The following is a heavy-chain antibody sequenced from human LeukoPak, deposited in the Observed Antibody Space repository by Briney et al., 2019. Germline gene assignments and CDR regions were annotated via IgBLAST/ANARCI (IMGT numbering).Heavy chain of an antibody. Sequence: GGSLRLSCAASGFNFDKYDMTWARQAPGKGLEWVSTITGRSDKTYYTDSVKGRFVTSRDNSKDTLYLQMNSLRAEDTALYYCAKGGWLDDLGQGALVTVSS. D-gene: IGHD6-19*01. CDR3: AKGGWLDD. J-gene: IGHJ4*02. CDR1: GFNFDKYD. V-gene: IGHV3-23*01. CDR2: ITGRSDKT.